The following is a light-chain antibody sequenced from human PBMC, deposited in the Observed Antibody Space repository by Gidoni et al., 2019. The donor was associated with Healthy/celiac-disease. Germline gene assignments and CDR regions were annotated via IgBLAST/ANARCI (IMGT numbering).Light chain of an antibody. J-gene: IGKJ2*04. Sequence: DLQMTQSPSSLSASVGDRVTITCRASQGISNYLAWYQQKPGKVPKLLIYAASTLQSGVPSRFSGSGSGTDFTLTISSLQPEDVATYYCQKYNSAPRCSFXQXTKLEIK. CDR3: QKYNSAPRCS. V-gene: IGKV1-27*01. CDR1: QGISNY. CDR2: AAS.